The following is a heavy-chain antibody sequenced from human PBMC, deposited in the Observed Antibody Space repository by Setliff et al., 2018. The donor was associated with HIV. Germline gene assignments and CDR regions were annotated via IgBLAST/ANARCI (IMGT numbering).Heavy chain of an antibody. CDR1: GGTFSRHA. CDR3: ARGVHSGGSGWYNWYFDL. Sequence: GPSVKVSCKASGGTFSRHAFSWVRQAPGQGLEWMGGIIPTFDTANYAQKCQGRVTITADKSTDTVYMELNSLRSEDTAMYYCARGVHSGGSGWYNWYFDLWGRGTLVTVSS. CDR2: IIPTFDTA. J-gene: IGHJ2*01. D-gene: IGHD6-19*01. V-gene: IGHV1-69*06.